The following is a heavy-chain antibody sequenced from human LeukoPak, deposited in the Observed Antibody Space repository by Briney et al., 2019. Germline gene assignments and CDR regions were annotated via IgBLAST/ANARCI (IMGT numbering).Heavy chain of an antibody. V-gene: IGHV1-69*06. Sequence: GASVKVSCKASGYTFTSYGISWVRQAPGQGLEWMGGIIPIFGTANYAQKFQGRVTITADKSTSTAYMELSSLRSEDTAVYYCARDMNVGATTVGAFDIWGQGTMVTVSS. CDR2: IIPIFGTA. D-gene: IGHD1-26*01. J-gene: IGHJ3*02. CDR1: GYTFTSYG. CDR3: ARDMNVGATTVGAFDI.